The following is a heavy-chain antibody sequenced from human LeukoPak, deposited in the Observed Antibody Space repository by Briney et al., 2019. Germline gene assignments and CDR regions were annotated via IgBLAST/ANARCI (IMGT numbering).Heavy chain of an antibody. J-gene: IGHJ6*02. Sequence: GGSLRLSCAASGFTFSSNAMHWVRQAPGKGLEWVAVISYDGSNKYYADSVKGRFTISRDNSKNTLYLQMNSLRAEDTAVYYCARGSSGWYSDYGMDVWGQGTTVTVSS. CDR1: GFTFSSNA. CDR2: ISYDGSNK. V-gene: IGHV3-30-3*01. CDR3: ARGSSGWYSDYGMDV. D-gene: IGHD6-19*01.